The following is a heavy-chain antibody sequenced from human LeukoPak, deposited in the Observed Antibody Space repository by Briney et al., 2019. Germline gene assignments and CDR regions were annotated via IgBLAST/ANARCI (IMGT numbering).Heavy chain of an antibody. V-gene: IGHV1-2*02. Sequence: ASVKVSCKASGYTFTGYYMHWVRQAPGQGLEWMGWINPNSGGTNYAQKFQGRVTMTEDTSTDTAYMELSSLRSEDTAVYYCASILAYSSGWGPSYFDYWGQGTLVTVSS. CDR2: INPNSGGT. J-gene: IGHJ4*02. D-gene: IGHD6-19*01. CDR1: GYTFTGYY. CDR3: ASILAYSSGWGPSYFDY.